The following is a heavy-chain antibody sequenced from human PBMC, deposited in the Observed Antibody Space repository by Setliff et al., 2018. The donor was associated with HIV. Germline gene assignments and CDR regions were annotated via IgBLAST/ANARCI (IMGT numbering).Heavy chain of an antibody. CDR1: GGSISGYY. J-gene: IGHJ5*02. CDR2: IYYSGNT. Sequence: SETLSLTCTVSGGSISGYYWSWIRQPPGKGLEWIGYIYYSGNTNYNPSLKSRVTIAVDTSKNQFSLRLNSVTAADTAVYYCATVLMGYTSGWYMFDPWGQGTLVTVSS. CDR3: ATVLMGYTSGWYMFDP. V-gene: IGHV4-59*01. D-gene: IGHD6-19*01.